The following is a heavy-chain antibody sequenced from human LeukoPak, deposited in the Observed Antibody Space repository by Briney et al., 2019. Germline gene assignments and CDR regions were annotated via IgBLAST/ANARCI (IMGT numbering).Heavy chain of an antibody. D-gene: IGHD3-10*01. CDR2: ISGSGGST. Sequence: PGGSLRLSCAASGFTFSSYAMSWVRQAPGKGLEWVSAISGSGGSTYYADSVKGRFTISRDNSENTLYLQMNSLRAEDTAVYYCAKEKGGSGSYYCIDYWGQGTLVTVSS. V-gene: IGHV3-23*01. J-gene: IGHJ4*02. CDR3: AKEKGGSGSYYCIDY. CDR1: GFTFSSYA.